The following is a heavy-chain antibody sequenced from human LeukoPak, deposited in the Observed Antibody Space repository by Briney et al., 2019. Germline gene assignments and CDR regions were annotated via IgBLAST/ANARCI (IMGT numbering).Heavy chain of an antibody. D-gene: IGHD3-22*01. CDR1: GGTFSSYA. Sequence: VASVKVSCKASGGTFSSYAISWVRQAPGQGLEWMGGIIPIFGTANYAQKFQGRVTITTDESTSTAYMELSSLRSEDTAVYYCARGDFYDSSGYYRYNWFDPWGQGTLVTVSS. J-gene: IGHJ5*02. CDR2: IIPIFGTA. V-gene: IGHV1-69*05. CDR3: ARGDFYDSSGYYRYNWFDP.